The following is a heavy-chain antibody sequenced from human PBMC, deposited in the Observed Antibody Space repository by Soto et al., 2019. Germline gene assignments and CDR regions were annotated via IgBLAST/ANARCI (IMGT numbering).Heavy chain of an antibody. CDR3: ASTKYSSSSGYYYYMDV. CDR2: INPNSGST. Sequence: ASVKVSCKASGYTFTGYYMHWVRQAPGQGLEWMGWINPNSGSTSYAQKFQGRVTMTRDTSTSTVYMELSSLRSEDTAVYYCASTKYSSSSGYYYYMDVWGKGTTVTVSS. J-gene: IGHJ6*03. V-gene: IGHV1-46*03. D-gene: IGHD6-6*01. CDR1: GYTFTGYY.